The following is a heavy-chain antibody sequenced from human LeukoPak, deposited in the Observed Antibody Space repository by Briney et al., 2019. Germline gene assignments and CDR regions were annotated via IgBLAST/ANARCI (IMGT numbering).Heavy chain of an antibody. V-gene: IGHV3-23*05. D-gene: IGHD4-17*01. Sequence: GSLRLSCIASGFIFRDYVMSWVRQAPGKGPEWVAAIWRTGDWTYYVGSVKGRFTISRDNSKNTLYLQMNRLRVADTAIYYCAKDRHDYGDYAFDSWGQGTLVTVSS. CDR3: AKDRHDYGDYAFDS. CDR2: IWRTGDWT. J-gene: IGHJ4*02. CDR1: GFIFRDYV.